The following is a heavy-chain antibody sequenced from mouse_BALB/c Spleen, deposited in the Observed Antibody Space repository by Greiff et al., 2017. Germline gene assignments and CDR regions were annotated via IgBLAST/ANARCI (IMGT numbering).Heavy chain of an antibody. CDR3: ARGIYGSSFAY. CDR2: ISSGSSTI. D-gene: IGHD1-1*01. CDR1: GFTFSSFG. V-gene: IGHV5-17*02. J-gene: IGHJ3*01. Sequence: EVMLVESGGGLVQPGGSRTLSCAASGFTFSSFGMHWVRQAPEKGLEWVAYISSGSSTIYYADTVKGRFTISRDNPKNTLFLQMTSLRSEDTAMYYCARGIYGSSFAYWGQGTLVTVSA.